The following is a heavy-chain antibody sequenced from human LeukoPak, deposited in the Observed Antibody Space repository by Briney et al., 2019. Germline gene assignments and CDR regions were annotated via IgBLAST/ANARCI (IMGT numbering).Heavy chain of an antibody. CDR1: GGSISSYY. CDR2: IYTCGST. V-gene: IGHV4-4*07. Sequence: SETLSLTCTVSGGSISSYYWGWIRQPAGKGLEWIGRIYTCGSTNYNPSLKSRVTMSVDTSKNQFSLKLSSVTAADTAVYYCARDDGDFWSGFYYYYGMDVWGQGTTVTVSS. J-gene: IGHJ6*02. D-gene: IGHD3-3*01. CDR3: ARDDGDFWSGFYYYYGMDV.